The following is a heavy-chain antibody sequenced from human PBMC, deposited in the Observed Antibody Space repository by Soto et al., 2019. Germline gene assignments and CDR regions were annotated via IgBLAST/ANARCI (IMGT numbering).Heavy chain of an antibody. V-gene: IGHV2-5*01. Sequence: SGPTLVNPTQTLTLTCTFSGFSLSTNGVGVGWIRQPPGKALEWLALIYWNDDKRYSPSLKSRLTITKDTSKNQVVLTMTNMDPVDTATYYCAHNFFSDLLLETPANSGWFDPWGQGTMVTLSS. J-gene: IGHJ5*02. CDR1: GFSLSTNGVG. CDR3: AHNFFSDLLLETPANSGWFDP. D-gene: IGHD6-19*01. CDR2: IYWNDDK.